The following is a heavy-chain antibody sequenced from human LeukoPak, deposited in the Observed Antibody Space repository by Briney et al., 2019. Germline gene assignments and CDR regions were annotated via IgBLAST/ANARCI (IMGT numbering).Heavy chain of an antibody. J-gene: IGHJ4*02. CDR3: AGIGYSSTLDY. V-gene: IGHV4-38-2*02. CDR2: IYHSGST. D-gene: IGHD6-13*01. Sequence: SETLSLTCTVSGYSISSGYYWGWIRPPPGKGLEWIGIIYHSGSTYYNPSLKSRVTISVDTSKNQFSLKLSSVTAADTAVYYCAGIGYSSTLDYWGQGTLVTVSS. CDR1: GYSISSGYY.